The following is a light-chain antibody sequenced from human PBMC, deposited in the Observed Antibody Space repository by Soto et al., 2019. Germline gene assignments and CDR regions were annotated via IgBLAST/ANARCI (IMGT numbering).Light chain of an antibody. V-gene: IGKV1-5*03. CDR2: KAS. CDR3: QQYNSFPYT. CDR1: QSISSW. J-gene: IGKJ2*01. Sequence: DIQMTQSPSTLSASVGDRVTITCRASQSISSWLAWYQQKAGKAPKLLIYKASSLESGVPSRFSGSASGTEFTLTISSLQPDDFATYYCQQYNSFPYTFGQGTKLEIK.